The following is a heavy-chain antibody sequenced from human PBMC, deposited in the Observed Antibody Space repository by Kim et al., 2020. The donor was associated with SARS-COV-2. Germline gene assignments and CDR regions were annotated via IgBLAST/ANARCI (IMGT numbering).Heavy chain of an antibody. Sequence: SVKVSCKASGGTFSSYAISWVRQAPGQGLEWMGGIIPIFGTANYAQKFQGRVTITADESTSTAYMELSSLRSEDTAVYYCARASETIPYGDYAYYYYGMDVWGQGTTVTVSS. CDR3: ARASETIPYGDYAYYYYGMDV. V-gene: IGHV1-69*13. D-gene: IGHD4-17*01. CDR1: GGTFSSYA. CDR2: IIPIFGTA. J-gene: IGHJ6*02.